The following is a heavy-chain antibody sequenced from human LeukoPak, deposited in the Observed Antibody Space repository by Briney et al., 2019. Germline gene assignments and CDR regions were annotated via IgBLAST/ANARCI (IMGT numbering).Heavy chain of an antibody. CDR3: VRGTDCSATTCYPLSAFDY. V-gene: IGHV3-21*04. J-gene: IGHJ4*02. CDR1: GFIFSDFG. Sequence: GGSLRLSCVASGFIFSDFGMNWVRQVPGKGLEWVAFISSRGTSTFYAESVKGRFTISRDTGKKSLDLQMTSLRVKDTAAYYCVRGTDCSATTCYPLSAFDYWGQGTLVTVSS. CDR2: ISSRGTST. D-gene: IGHD2-2*01.